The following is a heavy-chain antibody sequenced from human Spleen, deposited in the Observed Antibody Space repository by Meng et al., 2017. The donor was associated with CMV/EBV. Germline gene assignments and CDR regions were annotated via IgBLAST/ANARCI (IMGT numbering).Heavy chain of an antibody. CDR1: GFTFSPYS. Sequence: LSCAASGFTFSPYSMNWVRQAPGKGLEWVSSISSSSSYIYYADSVKGRFTISRDNAKNSLSLQMNSLRAEDTAVYYCATASIYYFDYWGQGALVTVSS. CDR3: ATASIYYFDY. J-gene: IGHJ4*02. CDR2: ISSSSSYI. V-gene: IGHV3-21*01. D-gene: IGHD2/OR15-2a*01.